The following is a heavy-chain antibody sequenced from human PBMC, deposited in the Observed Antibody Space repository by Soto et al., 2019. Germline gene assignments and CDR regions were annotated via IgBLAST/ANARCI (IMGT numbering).Heavy chain of an antibody. D-gene: IGHD3-10*01. V-gene: IGHV3-74*01. CDR3: AKRGVDTFGLSY. CDR1: GFTFRSFW. CDR2: INTDGSST. Sequence: EVQLVESGGGLVQPGGSLRLSCAVSGFTFRSFWMHWVRQAPGEGLVWVSRINTDGSSTSYADSVKGRFTISRDNAKNKLYLQMHSLRVEDTAMYYWAKRGVDTFGLSYWGQGTLVTVSS. J-gene: IGHJ4*02.